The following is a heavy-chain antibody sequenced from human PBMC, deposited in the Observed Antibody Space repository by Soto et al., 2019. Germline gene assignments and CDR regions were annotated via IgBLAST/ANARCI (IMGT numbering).Heavy chain of an antibody. CDR3: ARGGTLCTNGVCLPGHDAFDI. D-gene: IGHD2-8*01. Sequence: SVKVSCKASGGTFSSYAISWVRQAPGQGLEWMGGIIPIFGTANYAQKFQGRVTITADESTSTAYLELSSLRSEDTAVYYCARGGTLCTNGVCLPGHDAFDIWGQGTMVTVSS. CDR1: GGTFSSYA. J-gene: IGHJ3*02. V-gene: IGHV1-69*13. CDR2: IIPIFGTA.